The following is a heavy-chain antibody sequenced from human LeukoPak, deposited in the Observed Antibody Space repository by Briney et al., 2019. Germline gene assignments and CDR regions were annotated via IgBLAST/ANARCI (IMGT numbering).Heavy chain of an antibody. V-gene: IGHV4-61*02. D-gene: IGHD1-26*01. CDR2: IYTSGST. CDR1: GGSISSGSYY. J-gene: IGHJ4*02. CDR3: ARFRVGATSYYFDY. Sequence: SETLSLTCTVSGGSISSGSYYWSWIRQPAGKGLEWIGRIYTSGSTNYNPSLKSRVTISVDTSKSQFSLKLSSVTAADTAVYYCARFRVGATSYYFDYWGQGTLVTVSS.